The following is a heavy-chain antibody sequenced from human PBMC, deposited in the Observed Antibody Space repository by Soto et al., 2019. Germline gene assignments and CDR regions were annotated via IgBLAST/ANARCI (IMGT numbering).Heavy chain of an antibody. D-gene: IGHD6-13*01. J-gene: IGHJ4*02. CDR1: GGSFSGYY. CDR2: INHSGST. Sequence: QVQLQQWGAGLLKPSETLSLTCAVYGGSFSGYYWSWIRQPPGKGLEWIGEINHSGSTNYNPCLKSRVTISVDTSKNQFSLKLSSVTAADTAVYYCARGRRSSSWYGFDYWGQGTLVTVSS. V-gene: IGHV4-34*01. CDR3: ARGRRSSSWYGFDY.